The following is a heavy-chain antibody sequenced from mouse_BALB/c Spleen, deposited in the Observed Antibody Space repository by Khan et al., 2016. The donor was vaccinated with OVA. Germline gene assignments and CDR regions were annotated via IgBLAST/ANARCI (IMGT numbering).Heavy chain of an antibody. Sequence: EVKLLESGPGLVKPSQSLSLTCTVTGYSITSDYAWNWLRQFPGNKLEWMGYISYSGSTSYNPSLKSRISITRDTSKNQFFLQLNSVTTEDTATYYCARRCDGYYGAMDYWGQRTSVTVSS. CDR1: GYSITSDYA. CDR2: ISYSGST. J-gene: IGHJ4*01. D-gene: IGHD2-3*01. CDR3: ARRCDGYYGAMDY. V-gene: IGHV3-2*02.